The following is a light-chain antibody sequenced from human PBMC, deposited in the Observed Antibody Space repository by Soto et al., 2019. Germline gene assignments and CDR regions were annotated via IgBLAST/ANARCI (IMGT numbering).Light chain of an antibody. V-gene: IGKV1-39*01. CDR3: QQSYSTPPWT. CDR2: AAS. Sequence: DIQMTXXXXXXSASVGDRVTITCRASQSIVTYLNWYLQKPVKAPKLLIYAASNLQSGVPSRFSGSGSGTDFTLTISSLQPEDFATYFCQQSYSTPPWTFGQGTKVEIK. J-gene: IGKJ1*01. CDR1: QSIVTY.